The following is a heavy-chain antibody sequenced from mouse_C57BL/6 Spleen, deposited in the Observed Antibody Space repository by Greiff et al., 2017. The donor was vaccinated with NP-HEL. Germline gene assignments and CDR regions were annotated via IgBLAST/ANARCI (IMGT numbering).Heavy chain of an antibody. CDR1: GFTFSDYY. V-gene: IGHV5-16*01. CDR2: INYDGSST. D-gene: IGHD2-4*01. CDR3: ARVDDYLFDY. J-gene: IGHJ2*01. Sequence: VQLKESEGGLVQPGSSMKLSCTASGFTFSDYYMAWVRQVPEKGLEWVANINYDGSSTYYLDSLKSRFIISRDNAKNILYLQMSSLKSEDTATYYCARVDDYLFDYWGQGTTLTVSS.